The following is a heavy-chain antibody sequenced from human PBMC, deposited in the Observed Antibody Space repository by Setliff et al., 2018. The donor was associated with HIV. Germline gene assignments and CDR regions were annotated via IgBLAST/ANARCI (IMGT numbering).Heavy chain of an antibody. V-gene: IGHV3-23*01. D-gene: IGHD6-13*01. CDR2: ISGSGGST. CDR3: AREGAGSSWYPDWFDP. J-gene: IGHJ5*02. Sequence: GGSLRLSCAASGFTFSSYAMSWVRQAPGKGLEWVSAISGSGGSTYYADSVKGRFTISRDNAKNSLYLQMNSLRAEDTAVYYCAREGAGSSWYPDWFDPWGQGTLVTVS. CDR1: GFTFSSYA.